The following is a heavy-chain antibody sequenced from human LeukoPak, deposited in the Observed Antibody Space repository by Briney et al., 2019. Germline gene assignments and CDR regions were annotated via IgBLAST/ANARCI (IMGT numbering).Heavy chain of an antibody. CDR1: GGSFSGYY. J-gene: IGHJ3*02. V-gene: IGHV4-34*01. D-gene: IGHD3-22*01. CDR2: INHSGST. Sequence: SETLSLTCAVYGGSFSGYYWSWIRQPPGKGLEWIGEINHSGSTNYNPSLKSRVIISVDTSKNQFSLKLSSVTAADTAVYYCARGLIIIGSSGYYRAFSAFDIWGQGTMVTVSS. CDR3: ARGLIIIGSSGYYRAFSAFDI.